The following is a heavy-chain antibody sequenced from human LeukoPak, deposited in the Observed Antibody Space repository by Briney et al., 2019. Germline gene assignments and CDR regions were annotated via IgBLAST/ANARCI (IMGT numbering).Heavy chain of an antibody. CDR3: ARGSRYSYGLFDY. Sequence: SETLSLTCTVSGGSISSSSYYWGWIRQPPGKGLEWIGEINHSGSTNYNPSLKSRVTISVDTSKNQFSLKLSSVTAADTAVYYCARGSRYSYGLFDYWGQGTLVTVSS. CDR1: GGSISSSSYY. J-gene: IGHJ4*02. D-gene: IGHD5-18*01. V-gene: IGHV4-39*07. CDR2: INHSGST.